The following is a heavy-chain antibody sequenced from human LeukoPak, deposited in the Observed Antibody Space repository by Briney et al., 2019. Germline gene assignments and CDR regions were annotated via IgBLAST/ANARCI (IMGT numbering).Heavy chain of an antibody. J-gene: IGHJ4*02. CDR3: GRTYYYDSSGYYRHFDN. D-gene: IGHD3-22*01. Sequence: GGSLRLSCAASGFNFSSYWMSWVRQAPGKGLEWVANIKKDGSETYYVDSVKGRVTISRDNAKNSLYLQMNSLRAEDTAVYYCGRTYYYDSSGYYRHFDNWGQGTLVTVSS. V-gene: IGHV3-7*01. CDR2: IKKDGSET. CDR1: GFNFSSYW.